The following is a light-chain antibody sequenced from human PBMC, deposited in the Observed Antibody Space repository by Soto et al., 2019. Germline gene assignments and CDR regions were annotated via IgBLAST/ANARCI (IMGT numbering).Light chain of an antibody. CDR1: QGISSW. CDR3: QQANSFLT. Sequence: DVPMTQSPSSLSASVGDIVTITCRASQGISSWLAWYQQKPGKAPTLLIYATSSLQSGVPSRFSGSRSATYFTLTISSLQPEDFATSYCQQANSFLTFGGGTKVEIK. V-gene: IGKV1-12*01. J-gene: IGKJ4*01. CDR2: ATS.